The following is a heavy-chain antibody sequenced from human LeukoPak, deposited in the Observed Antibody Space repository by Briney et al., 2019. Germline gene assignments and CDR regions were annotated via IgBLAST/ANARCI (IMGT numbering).Heavy chain of an antibody. V-gene: IGHV3-49*04. CDR1: RYTPLVAT. J-gene: IGHJ4*02. CDR2: IRSKAYGATT. Sequence: TGGSLRLSRTQPRYTPLVATMRAVRQAPGKGLEWVGFIRSKAYGATTEYAASVKGRFTISRDDSKSIAYLQMNSLKTEDTAMYYCIRDGATLDYWGQGTLVTVSS. CDR3: IRDGATLDY. D-gene: IGHD1-26*01.